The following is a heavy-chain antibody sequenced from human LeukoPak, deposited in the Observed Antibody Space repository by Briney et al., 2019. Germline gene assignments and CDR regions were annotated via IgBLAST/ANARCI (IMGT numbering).Heavy chain of an antibody. CDR2: INHSGST. CDR1: GGSISSSNYY. CDR3: ARGQGGSGYLDYDY. Sequence: SETLSLTCTVSGGSISSSNYYWSWIRQPPGKGLEWIGEINHSGSTNYNPSLKTRVTISVDTSKNQFSLKLSSVTAADTAVYYCARGQGGSGYLDYDYWGQGTLVTVSS. J-gene: IGHJ4*02. D-gene: IGHD2-15*01. V-gene: IGHV4-39*07.